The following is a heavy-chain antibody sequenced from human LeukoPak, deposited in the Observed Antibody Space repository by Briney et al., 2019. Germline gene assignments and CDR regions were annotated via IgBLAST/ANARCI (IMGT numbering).Heavy chain of an antibody. CDR3: ASPVGATTVRAFDI. Sequence: PGRSLRLSCAASGFTFSSYAMHWVRQAPGKGLEWVGRTRNEANIYTTKYAASVKGRFTISRDDSKNSLYLQMNSLKTEDTAVYYCASPVGATTVRAFDIWGQGTMVTVSS. CDR1: GFTFSSYA. J-gene: IGHJ3*02. CDR2: TRNEANIYTT. D-gene: IGHD1-26*01. V-gene: IGHV3-72*01.